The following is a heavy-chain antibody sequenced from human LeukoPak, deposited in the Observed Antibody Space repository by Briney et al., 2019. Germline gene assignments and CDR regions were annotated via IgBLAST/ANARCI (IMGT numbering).Heavy chain of an antibody. Sequence: GTSLRLSCAASGFTFSRYGMHWVRQAPDKGLEWVALIWYDGSNENYADSVKGRFTISRDNSKNTLYLRMNSLRAEDTAVYYCARVLGRNYGSGSYIGMDVWGQGTTVTVSS. CDR1: GFTFSRYG. V-gene: IGHV3-33*01. CDR2: IWYDGSNE. J-gene: IGHJ6*02. D-gene: IGHD3-10*01. CDR3: ARVLGRNYGSGSYIGMDV.